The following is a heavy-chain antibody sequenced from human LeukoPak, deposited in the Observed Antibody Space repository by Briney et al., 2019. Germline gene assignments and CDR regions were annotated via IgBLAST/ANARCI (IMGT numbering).Heavy chain of an antibody. CDR1: GYTFTSYG. Sequence: ASVKVSYKASGYTFTSYGISWVPQAPGQGLEWMGWISAYNGNTNYTQKLQGRVTMTTDTSTSTAYMELRSLRSDDTAVYYCARDDRLEQQLGDWGQGTLVTVSS. J-gene: IGHJ4*02. V-gene: IGHV1-18*01. CDR2: ISAYNGNT. CDR3: ARDDRLEQQLGD. D-gene: IGHD6-13*01.